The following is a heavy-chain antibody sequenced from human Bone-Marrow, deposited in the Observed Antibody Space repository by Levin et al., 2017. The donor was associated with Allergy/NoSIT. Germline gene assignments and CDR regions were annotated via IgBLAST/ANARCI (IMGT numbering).Heavy chain of an antibody. CDR1: GYTFSDYY. J-gene: IGHJ4*02. V-gene: IGHV1-46*01. CDR3: AGEKRGAGNFDY. Sequence: ASVKVSCTISGYTFSDYYIHWVRQAPGQGLEWMAKIKSTGDPTTHAQKFQGRITLTSDTSTNTVYMEVRSLRSEDTAVYYCAGEKRGAGNFDYWGQGTLVTVSS. CDR2: IKSTGDPT. D-gene: IGHD4/OR15-4a*01.